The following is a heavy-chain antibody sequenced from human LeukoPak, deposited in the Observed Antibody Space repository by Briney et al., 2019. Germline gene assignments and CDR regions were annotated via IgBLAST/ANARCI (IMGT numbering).Heavy chain of an antibody. V-gene: IGHV3-23*01. J-gene: IGHJ4*02. Sequence: GGSLRLSCAASGFTFSNYAMAWVRQAPGKGLEWVSAISSHGVDTYYADSVKGRFTISRDNSKNTLYLELNSLRTEDTAVYYCATYYHIPIAAAGLPVYWGQGTLVTVSS. CDR3: ATYYHIPIAAAGLPVY. CDR2: ISSHGVDT. D-gene: IGHD6-13*01. CDR1: GFTFSNYA.